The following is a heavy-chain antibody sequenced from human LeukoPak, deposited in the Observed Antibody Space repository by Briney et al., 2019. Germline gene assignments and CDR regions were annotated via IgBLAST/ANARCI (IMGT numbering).Heavy chain of an antibody. CDR1: SGSISSYF. CDR3: ARDKAGGEGLDY. V-gene: IGHV4-59*01. Sequence: PSETLSLTCTVSSGSISSYFWSWIRQPPGKGLEWIGYIYYGGSTNYNPSLKSRVTMSVDTSKNQFSLKLSSVTAADMAVCYCARDKAGGEGLDYWGQGTLVTVSS. J-gene: IGHJ4*02. CDR2: IYYGGST. D-gene: IGHD3-10*01.